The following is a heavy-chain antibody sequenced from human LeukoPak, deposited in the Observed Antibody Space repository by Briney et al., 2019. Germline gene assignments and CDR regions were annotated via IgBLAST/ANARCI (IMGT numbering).Heavy chain of an antibody. CDR3: AREMGVATIFPHYGMDV. CDR1: GFTFSSYG. CDR2: IWYDGSNK. D-gene: IGHD5-12*01. J-gene: IGHJ6*02. V-gene: IGHV3-33*01. Sequence: GRSLRLSCAASGFTFSSYGMHWVRQAPGKGPEWVAVIWYDGSNKYYADSVKGRFTISRDNSKNTLYLQMNSLRAEDTAVYYCAREMGVATIFPHYGMDVWGQGTTVTVSS.